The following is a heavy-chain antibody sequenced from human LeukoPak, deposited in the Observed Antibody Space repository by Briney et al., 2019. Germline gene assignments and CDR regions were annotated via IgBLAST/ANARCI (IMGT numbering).Heavy chain of an antibody. CDR2: ISGSSSYI. CDR3: ARETGFGELHYFDY. CDR1: GFTFSSYS. D-gene: IGHD3-10*01. Sequence: PGGSLRLSCAASGFTFSSYSMNWVRQAPGKGLEWVSSISGSSSYIYYADSVKGRFTISRDNSKNTLYLQMNSLRAEDTAVYYCARETGFGELHYFDYWGQGTLVTVSS. V-gene: IGHV3-21*01. J-gene: IGHJ4*02.